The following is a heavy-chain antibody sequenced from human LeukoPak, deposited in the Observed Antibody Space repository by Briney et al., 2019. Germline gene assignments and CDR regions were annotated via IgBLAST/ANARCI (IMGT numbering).Heavy chain of an antibody. V-gene: IGHV3-30-3*01. CDR1: GFAFSSYS. CDR3: ARVYYYGSGSYYPDI. D-gene: IGHD3-10*01. J-gene: IGHJ3*02. Sequence: GGSLRLSCAASGFAFSSYSMHWVRQAPGKGLEWVGVISSDGNNKYFADSVRGRFTISRDNSENTLYLQMDSLRAEDTAVYYCARVYYYGSGSYYPDIWGQGTMVTVSS. CDR2: ISSDGNNK.